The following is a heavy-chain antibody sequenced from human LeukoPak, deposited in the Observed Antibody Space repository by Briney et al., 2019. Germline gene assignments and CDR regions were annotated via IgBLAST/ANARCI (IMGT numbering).Heavy chain of an antibody. V-gene: IGHV4-59*01. J-gene: IGHJ6*02. Sequence: SETLSLTCTVSGGSISSYYWSWIRQPPGKGLERIGYIYYSGSTNYNPSLKSRVTISVDTSKNQFSLKLSSVTAADTAVYYCARGPMDYDILTGLDYYGMDVWGQGTTVTVSS. CDR3: ARGPMDYDILTGLDYYGMDV. CDR2: IYYSGST. D-gene: IGHD3-9*01. CDR1: GGSISSYY.